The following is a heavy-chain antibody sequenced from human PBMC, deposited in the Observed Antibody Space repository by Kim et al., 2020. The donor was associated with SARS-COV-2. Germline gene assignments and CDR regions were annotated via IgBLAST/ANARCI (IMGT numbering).Heavy chain of an antibody. V-gene: IGHV1-69*13. J-gene: IGHJ3*02. CDR3: ARDSEDWLGAFDI. CDR1: GGTFSSYA. D-gene: IGHD3-9*01. Sequence: SVKVSCKASGGTFSSYAISWVRQAPGQGLEWMGGIIPIFGTANYAQKFQGRVTITADESTSTAYMELSSLRSEDTAVYYCARDSEDWLGAFDIWGQGTMVTVSS. CDR2: IIPIFGTA.